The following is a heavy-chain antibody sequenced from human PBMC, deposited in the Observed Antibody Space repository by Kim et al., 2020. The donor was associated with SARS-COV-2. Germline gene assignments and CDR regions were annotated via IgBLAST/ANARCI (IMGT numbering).Heavy chain of an antibody. J-gene: IGHJ4*02. CDR3: ARMRGYDLDY. D-gene: IGHD5-12*01. CDR1: GFTFSSYE. CDR2: ISSSGSSI. V-gene: IGHV3-48*03. Sequence: GGSLRLSCAASGFTFSSYEMNWVRQAPGKGLEWVSYISSSGSSIYYADSVKGRFTISRDNAKNSLYLQVNSLRGEDTAVYYCARMRGYDLDYWGQGTLVTVSS.